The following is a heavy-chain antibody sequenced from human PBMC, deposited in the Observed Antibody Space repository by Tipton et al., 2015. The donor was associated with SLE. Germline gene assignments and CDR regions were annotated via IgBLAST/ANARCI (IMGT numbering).Heavy chain of an antibody. CDR2: INPNSGGT. CDR3: ARDRGSSFDDFDY. V-gene: IGHV1-2*02. D-gene: IGHD6-6*01. CDR1: GYTFTSYA. J-gene: IGHJ4*02. Sequence: QSGPEMKKPGASVKVSCKASGYTFTSYAFSWVRQAPGQGLEWMGWINPNSGGTNYAQRFQGRVTMTRDTSISTAYMELSRLRSDDTAVYYCARDRGSSFDDFDYWGQGTLVTVSS.